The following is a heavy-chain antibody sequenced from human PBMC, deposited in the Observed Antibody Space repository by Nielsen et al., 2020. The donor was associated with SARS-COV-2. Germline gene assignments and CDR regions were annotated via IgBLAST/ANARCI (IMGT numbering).Heavy chain of an antibody. J-gene: IGHJ5*02. CDR2: IYNGGS. Sequence: SETLSLTCTVSGASVNYGDSSWAWIRQPPGKGLEWIGYIYNGGSDYNPSLRSRFTISMDTSKRQVSLKMTSVTAADTAVYYCARRSDWFDPWGQGTLVTVSS. CDR1: GASVNYGDSS. CDR3: ARRSDWFDP. V-gene: IGHV4-61*08.